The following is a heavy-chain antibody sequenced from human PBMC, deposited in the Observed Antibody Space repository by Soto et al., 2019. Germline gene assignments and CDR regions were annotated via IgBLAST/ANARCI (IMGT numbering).Heavy chain of an antibody. V-gene: IGHV3-15*01. Sequence: GGSLRLSCAASGFTFSNAWMSWVRQAPGKGLEWVGRIKSKTDGGTTDYAAPVKGRFTISRDDSKNTLYLQMNSLKTEDTAVYYCTTDIFPYYYDSSGYYQVDYWGQGTLVTVSS. CDR3: TTDIFPYYYDSSGYYQVDY. CDR2: IKSKTDGGTT. J-gene: IGHJ4*02. CDR1: GFTFSNAW. D-gene: IGHD3-22*01.